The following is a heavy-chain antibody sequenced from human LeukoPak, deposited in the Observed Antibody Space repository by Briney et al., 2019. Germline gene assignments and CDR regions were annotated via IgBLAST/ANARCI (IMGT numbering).Heavy chain of an antibody. V-gene: IGHV3-33*06. D-gene: IGHD3-22*01. CDR3: AKDPHDCSGSGMDV. CDR1: GFTFSSYG. CDR2: IWYDGSNK. Sequence: GRSLRLSCAASGFTFSSYGMHWVRQAPGKGLEWVAVIWYDGSNKYYADSVKGRFTISRDNSKNTLYLQMNSLRAEGTAVYYCAKDPHDCSGSGMDVWGKGTTVTVSS. J-gene: IGHJ6*04.